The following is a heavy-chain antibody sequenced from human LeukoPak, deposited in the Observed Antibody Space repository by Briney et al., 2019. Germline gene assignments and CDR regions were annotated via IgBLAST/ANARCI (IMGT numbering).Heavy chain of an antibody. D-gene: IGHD5-18*01. Sequence: PSETLSLTCAVYGGSFSGYYWSWIRQPPGKGLEWIGEINHSGSTNYNPSLKSRVTISVDTSKNQFSLKLSSVTAAVTAVYYCANGYSYGYSSGWGQGTLVTVSS. CDR2: INHSGST. V-gene: IGHV4-34*01. CDR1: GGSFSGYY. CDR3: ANGYSYGYSSG. J-gene: IGHJ4*02.